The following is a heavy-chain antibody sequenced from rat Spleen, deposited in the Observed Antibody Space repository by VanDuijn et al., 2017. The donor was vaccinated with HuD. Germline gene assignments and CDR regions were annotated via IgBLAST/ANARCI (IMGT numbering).Heavy chain of an antibody. CDR2: INYSGGI. V-gene: IGHV3-1*01. CDR1: GYSITSNY. D-gene: IGHD1-10*01. J-gene: IGHJ2*01. Sequence: EVQLQESGPGLVKPSQSLSLTCSVTGYSITSNYWGWLRKFPGNEMEWMGFINYSGGISYNPSLKSRISITRDTSKNQFFLQLNSVTTEDTATYYCARRTGQVYNNYFDYWGQGVMVTVSS. CDR3: ARRTGQVYNNYFDY.